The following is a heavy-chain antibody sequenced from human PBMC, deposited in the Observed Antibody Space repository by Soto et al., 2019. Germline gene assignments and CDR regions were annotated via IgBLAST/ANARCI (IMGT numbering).Heavy chain of an antibody. J-gene: IGHJ4*02. CDR2: INHSGST. Sequence: PSENLSLTCAVYGGSFSGYYWSWIRLPPGKGLEWIGEINHSGSTNYNPSLNSRVTISVDMSKNQFSLNLSSVTAADTAVYSCARGRVLAQWGSRYAHYYFDYWGQGTLVTVSS. V-gene: IGHV4-34*01. D-gene: IGHD3-16*01. CDR1: GGSFSGYY. CDR3: ARGRVLAQWGSRYAHYYFDY.